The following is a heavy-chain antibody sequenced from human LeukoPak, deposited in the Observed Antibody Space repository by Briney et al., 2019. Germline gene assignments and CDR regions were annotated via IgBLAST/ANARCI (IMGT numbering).Heavy chain of an antibody. CDR2: ISGYNGNT. D-gene: IGHD3-22*01. Sequence: ASVKVSCKASGYTFSTYGISWVRQAPGQGHEWMGWISGYNGNTAYAQKLQGRVTMTTDTSTSTAYMELRSLRSDDTAVYYCARGDLPYDSSVYHRVFDYWGQGTLVTVSS. CDR1: GYTFSTYG. CDR3: ARGDLPYDSSVYHRVFDY. J-gene: IGHJ4*02. V-gene: IGHV1-18*04.